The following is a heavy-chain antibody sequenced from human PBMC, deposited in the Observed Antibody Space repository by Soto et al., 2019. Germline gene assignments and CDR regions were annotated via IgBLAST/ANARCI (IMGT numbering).Heavy chain of an antibody. V-gene: IGHV3-21*01. J-gene: IGHJ6*02. Sequence: EVQLVESGGGLVKPGGSLRLSCAASGFTFSSYSMNWVRQAPGKGLEWVSSISSSSSYIYYADSVKGRFTISRDNAKNSLYLQMNSLRAEDTAVYYCASQRGSSWSHYYYGMDVWGQGTTVTVSS. CDR3: ASQRGSSWSHYYYGMDV. CDR2: ISSSSSYI. CDR1: GFTFSSYS. D-gene: IGHD6-13*01.